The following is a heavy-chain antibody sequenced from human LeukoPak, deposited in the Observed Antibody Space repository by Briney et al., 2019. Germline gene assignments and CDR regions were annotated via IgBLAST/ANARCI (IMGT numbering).Heavy chain of an antibody. CDR2: IKYDASST. Sequence: GGSLRLSCADSGFTFSSHWMHWVRQAPGKGLVWVSRIKYDASSTSYADSVKGRFTISRDNAKNTLYLQLNSLRAEDTAVYYCARESGGDLGEAFDIWGQGTMVTVSS. D-gene: IGHD1-26*01. V-gene: IGHV3-74*01. J-gene: IGHJ3*02. CDR3: ARESGGDLGEAFDI. CDR1: GFTFSSHW.